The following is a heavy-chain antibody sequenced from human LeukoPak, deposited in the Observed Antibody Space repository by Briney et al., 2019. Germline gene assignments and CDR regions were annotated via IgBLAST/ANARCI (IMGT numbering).Heavy chain of an antibody. Sequence: SETLSLTCTVSAGSISGYYWGWIRQPAGKGLEWIGRIYTSGSTNYNPSLKGRVTISVDRSKNQFSLRLSSVTAADTAVYYCARGVYCSGDTCYYYYYYMDVWGKGTTVTVSS. D-gene: IGHD2-15*01. V-gene: IGHV4-4*07. CDR3: ARGVYCSGDTCYYYYYYMDV. J-gene: IGHJ6*03. CDR1: AGSISGYY. CDR2: IYTSGST.